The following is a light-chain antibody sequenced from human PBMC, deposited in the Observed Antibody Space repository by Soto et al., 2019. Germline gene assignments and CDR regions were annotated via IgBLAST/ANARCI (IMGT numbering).Light chain of an antibody. CDR3: FSYASSSTWV. CDR2: EVS. J-gene: IGLJ3*02. CDR1: SSDVGGYNY. V-gene: IGLV2-14*01. Sequence: QSALTQPASVSGSPGQSITISCTGTSSDVGGYNYVSWYQQHPGKAPKLMIYEVSNRPSGVSNRFSGSKSGNTASLTISGLQGEDEADYYCFSYASSSTWVFGGGTKLTVL.